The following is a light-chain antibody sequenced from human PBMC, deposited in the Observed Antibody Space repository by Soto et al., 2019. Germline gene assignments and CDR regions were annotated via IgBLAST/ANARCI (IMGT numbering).Light chain of an antibody. CDR3: QSYDSSTVV. J-gene: IGLJ2*01. Sequence: NFMLTQPNSVSESPGKTVTISCTRSSGSIASNYVPWYQQRPGRAPTTVIYEDNQRPSGVPDRFYGSIDSSSNSAYLTISGLETEDEADYYFQSYDSSTVVFGGATKVTVL. V-gene: IGLV6-57*04. CDR1: SGSIASNY. CDR2: EDN.